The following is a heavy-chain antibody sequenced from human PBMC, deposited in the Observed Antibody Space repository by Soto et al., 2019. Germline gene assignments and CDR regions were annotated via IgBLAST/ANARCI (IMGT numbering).Heavy chain of an antibody. CDR3: VKADCSYSWAPGDY. J-gene: IGHJ4*02. V-gene: IGHV3-30*18. Sequence: GGSLRLSCAASGFTFSSYGMHWVRQAPGKGLEWVAVTSYDGSNKYYADSVKGRFTISRDNSKNTLYLQMNSLRAEDTAVYYCVKADCSYSWAPGDYWGQGTLVTVSS. CDR2: TSYDGSNK. CDR1: GFTFSSYG. D-gene: IGHD2-15*01.